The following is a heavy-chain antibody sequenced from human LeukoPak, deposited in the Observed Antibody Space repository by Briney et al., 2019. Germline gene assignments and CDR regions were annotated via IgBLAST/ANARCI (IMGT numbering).Heavy chain of an antibody. Sequence: SETLSLTCTVSGGSISSYYWSWIRQPPGKGLEWIGYIYYSGSTNYNPSLKSRVTISVDTSKNQFSLKLSSVTAADTAVYYCARSSYFDWWNDAFDIWGQGTMVTVSS. V-gene: IGHV4-59*01. CDR2: IYYSGST. CDR1: GGSISSYY. CDR3: ARSSYFDWWNDAFDI. J-gene: IGHJ3*02. D-gene: IGHD3-9*01.